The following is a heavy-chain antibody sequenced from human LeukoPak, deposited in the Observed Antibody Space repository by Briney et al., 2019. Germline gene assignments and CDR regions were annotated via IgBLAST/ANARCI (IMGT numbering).Heavy chain of an antibody. CDR3: ITDRRFSGYSYGSLYYYYYYMDV. J-gene: IGHJ6*03. V-gene: IGHV3-15*01. CDR1: GLTFSNAW. CDR2: LQSKADGGTT. D-gene: IGHD5-18*01. Sequence: MTGGSLRLSCAASGLTFSNAWMSWVRQAPGKGLEWVGRLQSKADGGTTDYAAPVKGRFIISRDDSKNTLYLQMNSLKTEDTALYYCITDRRFSGYSYGSLYYYYYYMDVWGEGTTVTVSS.